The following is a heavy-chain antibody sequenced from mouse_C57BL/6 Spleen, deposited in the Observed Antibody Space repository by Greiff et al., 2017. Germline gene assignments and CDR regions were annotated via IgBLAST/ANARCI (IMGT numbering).Heavy chain of an antibody. D-gene: IGHD1-1*01. CDR3: GRGEIRVVDY. J-gene: IGHJ2*01. CDR1: GYTFTSYW. Sequence: QVQLQQPGAELVKPGASVKLSCKASGYTFTSYWMHWVKQRPGQGLEWIGMIHPNSGSTNYNEKFKSKATLTVDKSSSTAYMQLSSLTSEDAAVYYGGRGEIRVVDYWGQGTTLTVSS. CDR2: IHPNSGST. V-gene: IGHV1-64*01.